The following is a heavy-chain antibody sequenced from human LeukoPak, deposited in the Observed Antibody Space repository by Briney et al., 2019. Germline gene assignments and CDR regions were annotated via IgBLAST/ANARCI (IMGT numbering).Heavy chain of an antibody. J-gene: IGHJ4*02. CDR2: INHSGST. CDR1: GGSFSGYY. CDR3: ARGGSPGGATNDY. D-gene: IGHD1-26*01. Sequence: SETQSLTCAVYGGSFSGYYWSWIRQPPGKGLVCIGEINHSGSTNYNPSLKSRVTIPVNTAKKQFSLKLAPVKLTGSAGVSCARGGSPGGATNDYWGQGTLVTVSS. V-gene: IGHV4-34*01.